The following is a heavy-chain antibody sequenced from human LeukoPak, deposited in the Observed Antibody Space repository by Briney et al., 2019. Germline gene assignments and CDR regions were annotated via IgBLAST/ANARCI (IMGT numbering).Heavy chain of an antibody. CDR2: IKQDGSEK. J-gene: IGHJ5*02. CDR1: GSTVSSNY. D-gene: IGHD3-10*01. V-gene: IGHV3-7*05. CDR3: ARDLHYYGSGSYPNWFDP. Sequence: GGSLRLSCAASGSTVSSNYMTWVRQAPGKGLEWVANIKQDGSEKYYVDSVKGRFTISRDNAKNSLYLQMNSLRAEDTAVYYCARDLHYYGSGSYPNWFDPWGQGTLVTVSS.